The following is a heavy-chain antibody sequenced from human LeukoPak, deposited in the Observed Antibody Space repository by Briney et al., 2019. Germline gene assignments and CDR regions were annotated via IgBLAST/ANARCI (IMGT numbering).Heavy chain of an antibody. D-gene: IGHD2-2*01. J-gene: IGHJ4*02. CDR2: ISGSGRST. V-gene: IGHV3-23*01. CDR3: AKDNPIEEVPGLGPGQ. CDR1: GFTLSSYS. Sequence: GGSLRLSCAASGFTLSSYSMSWVRQAPGKGLEWVSTISGSGRSTYYADSVKDRFTISRDNSKNTLRLQMNSVRTEDTAVYYCAKDNPIEEVPGLGPGQWGQGTLVTVSS.